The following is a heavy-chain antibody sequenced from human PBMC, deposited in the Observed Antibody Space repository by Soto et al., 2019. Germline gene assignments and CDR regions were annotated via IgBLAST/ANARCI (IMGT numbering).Heavy chain of an antibody. V-gene: IGHV3-30*04. D-gene: IGHD6-19*01. J-gene: IGHJ4*02. CDR1: GFTLSSFA. CDR3: ARAEYTSGWYFMGIDY. CDR2: TSSDGSKE. Sequence: GGSLRLSCAASGFTLSSFAMHWVRQAPGKGLEWVAVTSSDGSKEYYADSVKGRFTISRDNSKNTLYLQMNSLRADDTAVFYCARAEYTSGWYFMGIDYWGQGTLVTVSS.